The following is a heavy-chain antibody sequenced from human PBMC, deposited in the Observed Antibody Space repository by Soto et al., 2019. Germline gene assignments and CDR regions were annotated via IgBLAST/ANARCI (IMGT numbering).Heavy chain of an antibody. CDR3: ARVCSGGRCYGAFDI. J-gene: IGHJ3*02. CDR2: IYHSGST. Sequence: QVQLQESGPGLVKPSGTLSLTCAVSSGSISSSNWWSWVRQPPGKGLEWIGEIYHSGSTNYNPSLKSRGTISVDQSKDQFPLKLGSVTAAGTAVYFCARVCSGGRCYGAFDIWGQGTMVTVSS. CDR1: SGSISSSNW. V-gene: IGHV4-4*02. D-gene: IGHD2-15*01.